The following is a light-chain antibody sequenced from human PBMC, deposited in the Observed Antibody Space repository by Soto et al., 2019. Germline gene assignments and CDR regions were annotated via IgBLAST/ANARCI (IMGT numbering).Light chain of an antibody. Sequence: EIVLTQSPATLSLSPGERATLSCRASQSVSSYLAWYQQKPGQAPRLLIYDASNRATGIPARLSGSGSGTDFTLTISSLEPEDFAVYYCQQRRNWPATFGGGTKVEIK. CDR3: QQRRNWPAT. V-gene: IGKV3-11*01. CDR1: QSVSSY. CDR2: DAS. J-gene: IGKJ4*01.